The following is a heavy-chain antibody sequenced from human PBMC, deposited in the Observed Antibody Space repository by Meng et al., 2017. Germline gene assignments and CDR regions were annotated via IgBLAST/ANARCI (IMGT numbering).Heavy chain of an antibody. CDR3: ARWLISAAPFDY. V-gene: IGHV3-21*06. J-gene: IGHJ4*02. CDR2: ISSSSSYI. CDR1: GFTFSSYS. D-gene: IGHD6-6*01. Sequence: EVQLVGSGGGLVKPGGSLRLSYAASGFTFSSYSMNWVRQAPGKGLEWVSSISSSSSYIYYADSVKGRFTISRDNVKNSLYLQMNSLRAEDTAVYYCARWLISAAPFDYWGQGTLVTVSS.